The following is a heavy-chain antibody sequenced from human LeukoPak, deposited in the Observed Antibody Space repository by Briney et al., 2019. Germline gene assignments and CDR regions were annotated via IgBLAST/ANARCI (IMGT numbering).Heavy chain of an antibody. CDR1: GGSISSSNW. D-gene: IGHD3-16*02. V-gene: IGHV4-4*02. CDR3: ARVPSYDYVWGSYRWGAFDI. J-gene: IGHJ3*02. Sequence: SGTLSLTCAVSGGSISSSNWWSWVRQPPGKGLEWIGEIYHSGSTNYNPSLKSRVTISVDTSKNQFSLKLSSVTAADTAVYYCARVPSYDYVWGSYRWGAFDIWGQGTMVTVSS. CDR2: IYHSGST.